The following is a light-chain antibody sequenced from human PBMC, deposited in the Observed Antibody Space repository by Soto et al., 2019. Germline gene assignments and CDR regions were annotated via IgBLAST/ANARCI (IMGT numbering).Light chain of an antibody. CDR3: QQYDDLPST. Sequence: DIQLTQSPSFLSASVGDRVTITCRASQVISSYLAWYQQKPGKAPHLLIYAASTLQSGVPSRFSGSGSGTEFTLTISSLQPEDFATYYCQQYDDLPSTFGGGTKVEV. J-gene: IGKJ4*01. V-gene: IGKV1-9*01. CDR2: AAS. CDR1: QVISSY.